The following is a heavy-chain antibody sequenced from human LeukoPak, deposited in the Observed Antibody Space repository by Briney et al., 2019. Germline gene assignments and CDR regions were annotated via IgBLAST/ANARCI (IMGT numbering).Heavy chain of an antibody. D-gene: IGHD5-18*01. CDR2: INHSGST. Sequence: PSETLSLTCTVSGGSISGYYWSWIRQPPGKGLEWIGEINHSGSTNYNPSLKSRVTISVDTSKNQFSLNLSSVTAADTAVYYCARGGYSYGNGSFDYWGQGTLVTVSS. CDR1: GGSISGYY. V-gene: IGHV4-34*01. CDR3: ARGGYSYGNGSFDY. J-gene: IGHJ4*02.